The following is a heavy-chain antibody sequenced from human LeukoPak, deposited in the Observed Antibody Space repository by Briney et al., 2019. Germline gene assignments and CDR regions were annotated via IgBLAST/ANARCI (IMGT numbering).Heavy chain of an antibody. CDR1: GFSFSDYY. D-gene: IGHD3-9*01. J-gene: IGHJ6*02. V-gene: IGHV3-11*01. CDR2: ISSSGSTI. Sequence: PGGSLRLSCAASGFSFSDYYMSWIRRAPGKGLEWVSYISSSGSTIYYADSVKGRFTISRDNAKNSLYLQMNSLRAEDTAVYYCARDKGDYDIPFYGMDVWGQGTTVTVSS. CDR3: ARDKGDYDIPFYGMDV.